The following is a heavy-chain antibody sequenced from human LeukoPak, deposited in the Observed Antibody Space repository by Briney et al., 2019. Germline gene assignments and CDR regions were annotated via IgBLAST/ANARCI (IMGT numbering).Heavy chain of an antibody. CDR2: IRHDGSIK. D-gene: IGHD3-16*01. J-gene: IGHJ4*02. V-gene: IGHV3-30*02. Sequence: GGSLRLSCAASGFIFSAYGMYWVRQAPGKGLEWVAFIRHDGSIKNYADSVKGRSTISRDNSKNTLYLQMNSLRAEDTAVYYCAKDSLADIDYWGQGTLVTVSS. CDR3: AKDSLADIDY. CDR1: GFIFSAYG.